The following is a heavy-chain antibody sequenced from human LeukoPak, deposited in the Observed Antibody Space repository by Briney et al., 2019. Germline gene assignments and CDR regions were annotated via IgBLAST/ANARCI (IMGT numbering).Heavy chain of an antibody. Sequence: SETLSLTCTVSGGSISSYSWNWIRQPPGKGLEWIGSIYYSGSTNYNPSLKSRVTISVDTSKNQFSLKLSSVTAADTAVYYCARGGGSSGYYSNFDYWGQGTLVTVSS. CDR2: IYYSGST. CDR3: ARGGGSSGYYSNFDY. J-gene: IGHJ4*02. D-gene: IGHD3-22*01. CDR1: GGSISSYS. V-gene: IGHV4-59*01.